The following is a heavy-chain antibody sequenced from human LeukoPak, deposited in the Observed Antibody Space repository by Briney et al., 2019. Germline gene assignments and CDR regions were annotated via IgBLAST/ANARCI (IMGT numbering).Heavy chain of an antibody. J-gene: IGHJ4*02. V-gene: IGHV4-39*01. D-gene: IGHD1-26*01. CDR1: GGSISSSSYY. Sequence: PSETLSLTCTVSGGSISSSSYYWGWIRQPPGKGLERIGSIYYSGSTYYNPSLKSRVTISVDTSKNQFSLKLSSVTAADPAVYYCARAYSGSYGTFDYWGQGTLVTVSS. CDR3: ARAYSGSYGTFDY. CDR2: IYYSGST.